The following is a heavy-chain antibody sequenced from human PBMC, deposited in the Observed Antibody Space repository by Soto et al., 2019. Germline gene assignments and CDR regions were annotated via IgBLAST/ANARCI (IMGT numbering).Heavy chain of an antibody. CDR1: GFTFDNYA. CDR2: ISGSGGST. CDR3: AKEPPEVGATHFDY. Sequence: EVQLLESGGGLVQPGGSLRLSCAASGFTFDNYAMSWVRQAPGKGLAWVSGISGSGGSTYYADSVKGRFAISRDNSKSTLYLQITSLRAEDTAVYYCAKEPPEVGATHFDYWGQGTLVAVSS. J-gene: IGHJ4*02. V-gene: IGHV3-23*01. D-gene: IGHD1-26*01.